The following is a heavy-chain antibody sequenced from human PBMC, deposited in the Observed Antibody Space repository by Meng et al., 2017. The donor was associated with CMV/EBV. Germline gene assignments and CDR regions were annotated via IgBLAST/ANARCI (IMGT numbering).Heavy chain of an antibody. CDR3: ARDDRPHQSYFDY. CDR1: GGTFSSYA. CDR2: ISPILGIA. Sequence: SVKVSCKASGGTFSSYAISWVRQAPGQGLEWMGGISPILGIANYAQKFQGRVTITADKSTSTAYMELSSLRSEDTAVYYCARDDRPHQSYFDYWGQGTLVTVSS. J-gene: IGHJ4*02. V-gene: IGHV1-69*10.